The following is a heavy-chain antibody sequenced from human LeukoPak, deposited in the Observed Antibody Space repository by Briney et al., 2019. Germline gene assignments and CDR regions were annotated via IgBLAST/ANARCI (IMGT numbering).Heavy chain of an antibody. CDR3: ARDLGYFALDF. D-gene: IGHD2-21*01. J-gene: IGHJ4*02. CDR2: INKDGTAL. Sequence: PGGSLRLSCVVSGFTFSSYWMNWVRQAPGKGLEWVAIINKDGTALNYVDSVKGRFTISRDNAKNSLYLQMSSLRAEDTAVYYCARDLGYFALDFWGQGALVTVSS. V-gene: IGHV3-7*01. CDR1: GFTFSSYW.